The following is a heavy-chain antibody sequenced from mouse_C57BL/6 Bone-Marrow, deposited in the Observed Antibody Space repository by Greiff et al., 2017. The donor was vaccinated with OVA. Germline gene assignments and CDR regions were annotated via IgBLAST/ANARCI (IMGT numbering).Heavy chain of an antibody. D-gene: IGHD3-3*01. V-gene: IGHV1-59*01. Sequence: VQLQQSGAELARPGASVKLSCKASGYTFTSYWMHWVKQRPGQGLEWIGVIDPSDSYTNYNQKFKGKATLTVDTSSSTAYMQLSSLTSEDSAVYYCARGSGTAYWGQGTLVTVSA. CDR2: IDPSDSYT. CDR1: GYTFTSYW. J-gene: IGHJ3*01. CDR3: ARGSGTAY.